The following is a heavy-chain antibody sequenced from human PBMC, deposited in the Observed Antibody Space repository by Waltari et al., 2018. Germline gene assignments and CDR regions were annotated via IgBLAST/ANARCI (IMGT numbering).Heavy chain of an antibody. CDR2: IPGSGRGT. V-gene: IGHV3-23*01. J-gene: IGHJ2*01. D-gene: IGHD4-17*01. Sequence: DVQLLESGGGLVHPGGSLRLSCAASGFTFSIYPMAWVRQAPGKVREGFSTIPGSGRGTAYADSVKGRFTISIDNSRNTLDLQMNTLRAEDTAIYFCAKADFGDPYWYFNLWGRGTLVTVSS. CDR3: AKADFGDPYWYFNL. CDR1: GFTFSIYP.